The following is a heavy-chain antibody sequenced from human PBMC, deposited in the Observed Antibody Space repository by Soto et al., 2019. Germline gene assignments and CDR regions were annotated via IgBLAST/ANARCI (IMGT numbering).Heavy chain of an antibody. Sequence: QVQLVQSGAEVKKPGSSVKVSCKASGGTFSSYAISWVRQAPGQGLEWMGGIIPIFGTANYAQKFQGRVTITADESTSTAYMELSSLRSEDTAVYYCARXXXXXXXXXVADLNWYFDLWGRGTL. CDR2: IIPIFGTA. J-gene: IGHJ2*01. D-gene: IGHD6-19*01. CDR3: ARXXXXXXXXXVADLNWYFDL. CDR1: GGTFSSYA. V-gene: IGHV1-69*01.